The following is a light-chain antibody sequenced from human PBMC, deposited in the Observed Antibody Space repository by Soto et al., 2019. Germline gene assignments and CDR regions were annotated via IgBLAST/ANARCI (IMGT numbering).Light chain of an antibody. V-gene: IGKV1-5*03. CDR1: QTISSW. CDR2: KAS. J-gene: IGKJ1*01. CDR3: QQYSSYPT. Sequence: DIQMTQSPSTLSGTVGDRVTITCRASQTISSWLAWYQQKPGKAPKLLIYKASTLKSGVPSRFSGSGSGTEFTLTISSLQSDDFATYYCQQYSSYPTFGQGTKVDI.